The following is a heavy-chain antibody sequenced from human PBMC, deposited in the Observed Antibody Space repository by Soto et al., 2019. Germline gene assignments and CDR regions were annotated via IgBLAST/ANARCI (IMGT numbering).Heavy chain of an antibody. V-gene: IGHV1-69*12. CDR2: IIPIFGTA. J-gene: IGHJ6*02. D-gene: IGHD3-10*01. CDR1: GGTFSSYA. CDR3: ASKLGSDYYYGMDV. Sequence: QVQLVQSGAEVKKPGSSVKVSCKASGGTFSSYAISWVRQAPGQGLEWMGGIIPIFGTANYAQKFQGRVTIPAXEXSSTAYMELSSLRSEDTAVYYCASKLGSDYYYGMDVWGQGTTVTVSS.